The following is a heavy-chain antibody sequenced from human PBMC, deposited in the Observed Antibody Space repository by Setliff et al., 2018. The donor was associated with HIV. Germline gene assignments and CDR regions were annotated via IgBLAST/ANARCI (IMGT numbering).Heavy chain of an antibody. CDR1: GGSISSYY. CDR3: ARADYNFWGGYYFDY. Sequence: SETLSLTCTVSGGSISSYYWSWIRQPPGKGLEWIGYIYYSGSTNYNPSLKSRVTISVDTSKNQFSLKLSSVTAADTAVYYCARADYNFWGGYYFDYWGQGTLVTVSS. V-gene: IGHV4-59*12. J-gene: IGHJ4*02. CDR2: IYYSGST. D-gene: IGHD3-3*01.